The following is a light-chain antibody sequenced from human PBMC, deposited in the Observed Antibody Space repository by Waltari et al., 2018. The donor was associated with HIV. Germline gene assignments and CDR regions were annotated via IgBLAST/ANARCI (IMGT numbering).Light chain of an antibody. Sequence: QSVLTQPPSVSAAPGQSFPISCPGSRPNIGTTSLPWYQQLPGTAPKLLIYDNEKRPSGISDRFSGSKSATSATLAISGLRTGDEAHYYCGTRDSSLTEDWVFGGGTKLNVL. CDR2: DNE. CDR1: RPNIGTTS. CDR3: GTRDSSLTEDWV. V-gene: IGLV1-51*01. J-gene: IGLJ3*02.